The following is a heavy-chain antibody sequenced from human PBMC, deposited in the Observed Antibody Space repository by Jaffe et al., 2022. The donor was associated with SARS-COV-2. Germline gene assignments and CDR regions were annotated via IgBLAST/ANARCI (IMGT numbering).Heavy chain of an antibody. CDR1: GGSISSGGYY. V-gene: IGHV4-31*03. Sequence: QVQLQESGPGLVKPSQTLSLTCTVSGGSISSGGYYWSWIRQHPGKGLEWIGYIYYSGSTYYNPSLKSRVTISVDTSKNQFSLKLSSVTAADTAVYYCARDLGNYYDSSTHHPYNWFDPWGQGTLVTVSS. J-gene: IGHJ5*02. D-gene: IGHD3-22*01. CDR2: IYYSGST. CDR3: ARDLGNYYDSSTHHPYNWFDP.